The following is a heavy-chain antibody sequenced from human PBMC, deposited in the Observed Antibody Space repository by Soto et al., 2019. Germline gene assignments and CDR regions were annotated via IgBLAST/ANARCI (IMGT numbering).Heavy chain of an antibody. CDR3: ARDDSSGYYGSGAFDI. D-gene: IGHD3-22*01. J-gene: IGHJ3*02. CDR2: IIPIFGTA. CDR1: GGTFSSYA. Sequence: SVKVSCKASGGTFSSYAISWVRQAPGQGLEWMGGIIPIFGTANYAQKFQGRVTITADESTSTAYMELSSLRSEDTAVYYCARDDSSGYYGSGAFDIWGQGTMVTVSS. V-gene: IGHV1-69*13.